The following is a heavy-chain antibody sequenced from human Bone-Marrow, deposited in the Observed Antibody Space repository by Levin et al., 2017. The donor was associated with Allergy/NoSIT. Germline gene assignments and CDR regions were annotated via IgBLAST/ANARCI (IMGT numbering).Heavy chain of an antibody. D-gene: IGHD1-14*01. J-gene: IGHJ4*02. V-gene: IGHV3-23*01. CDR3: VKTGSAYDY. Sequence: GESLKISCAASGFTFSNSAMSWVRQAPGKGLEWFSLISGTDTSTYYSDSVKGRFTISRDNSKNVLYLQMNSLRAEDTAVYFCVKTGSAYDYWGQGTLVTVSS. CDR1: GFTFSNSA. CDR2: ISGTDTST.